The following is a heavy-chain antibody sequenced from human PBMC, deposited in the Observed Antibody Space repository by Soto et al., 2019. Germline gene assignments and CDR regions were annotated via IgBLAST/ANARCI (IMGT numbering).Heavy chain of an antibody. J-gene: IGHJ3*02. CDR1: GFTFSSYG. CDR3: AKFYCISTMCQAPAAKSTGGFEI. CDR2: ISGSGVST. V-gene: IGHV3-23*01. Sequence: EPQLLESGGGLGHPGGSLRLSCAASGFTFSSYGMSWVRQAPGKGLEWVAAISGSGVSTYYADSVRGRSTISRDNSKKTVDLQMNSLRAEDTAVEYCAKFYCISTMCQAPAAKSTGGFEIWGQGTLVTVSS. D-gene: IGHD2-2*01.